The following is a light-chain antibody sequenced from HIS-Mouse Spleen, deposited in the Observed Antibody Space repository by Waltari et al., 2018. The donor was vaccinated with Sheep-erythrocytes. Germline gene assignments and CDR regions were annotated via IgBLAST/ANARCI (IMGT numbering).Light chain of an antibody. CDR2: AAS. Sequence: DIQLTQSPSFLSASVGDRVTITCRASQGISSYLAWYQQKPGKAPKLLIYAASTLHSGVPSRFSGSGSGTEFTLTISSLQPEDFATYYCQQLNSYPSTFGPGTKVDIK. CDR1: QGISSY. CDR3: QQLNSYPST. J-gene: IGKJ3*01. V-gene: IGKV1-9*01.